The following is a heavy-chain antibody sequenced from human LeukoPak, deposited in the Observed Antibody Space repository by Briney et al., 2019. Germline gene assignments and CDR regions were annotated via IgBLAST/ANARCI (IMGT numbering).Heavy chain of an antibody. J-gene: IGHJ6*02. CDR3: ARDRRVTETYYYYGMDV. CDR2: ISYDGSNK. Sequence: GGSLRLSCAASGFTFSSYAMHWVRQAPGKGLEWVAVISYDGSNKYYADSVKGRFTISRDNSKNTLYLQMNSLRAEDTAVYYCARDRRVTETYYYYGMDVWGQGTTVTVSS. CDR1: GFTFSSYA. V-gene: IGHV3-30*04. D-gene: IGHD5-18*01.